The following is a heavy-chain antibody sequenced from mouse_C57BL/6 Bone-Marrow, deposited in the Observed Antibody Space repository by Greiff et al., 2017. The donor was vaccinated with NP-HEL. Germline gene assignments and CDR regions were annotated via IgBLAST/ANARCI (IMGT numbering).Heavy chain of an antibody. CDR2: IYPRSGNT. Sequence: VQLQESGAELARPGASVKLSCKASGYTFTSYGISWVKQRTGQGLEWIGEIYPRSGNTYYNEKFKGKATLTADKSSSTAYMELRSLTSEDSAVYFCARVILRSFFDYWDQGTTLTVSS. CDR3: ARVILRSFFDY. V-gene: IGHV1-81*01. CDR1: GYTFTSYG. J-gene: IGHJ2*01. D-gene: IGHD1-1*01.